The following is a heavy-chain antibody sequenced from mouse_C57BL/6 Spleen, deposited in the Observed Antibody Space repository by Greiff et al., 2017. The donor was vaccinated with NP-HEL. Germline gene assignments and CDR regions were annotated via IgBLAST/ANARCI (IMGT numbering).Heavy chain of an antibody. CDR3: ARAPTGTPYFDY. D-gene: IGHD4-1*02. V-gene: IGHV5-16*01. J-gene: IGHJ2*01. Sequence: VQLKESEGGLVQPGSSMKLSCTASGFTFSDYYMAWVRQVPEKGLEWVANINYDGSSTYYLDSLKSRFIISRDNAKNILYLQMSSLKSEDTATYYCARAPTGTPYFDYWGQGTTLTVSS. CDR1: GFTFSDYY. CDR2: INYDGSST.